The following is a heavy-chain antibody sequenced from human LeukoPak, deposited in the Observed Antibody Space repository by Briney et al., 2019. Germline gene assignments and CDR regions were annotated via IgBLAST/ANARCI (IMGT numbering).Heavy chain of an antibody. CDR1: GYTFTAYY. CDR2: INPNSGGI. CDR3: GMYNSTWYVGY. D-gene: IGHD6-13*01. Sequence: ASVKVSCKASGYTFTAYYLHWVRQAPGQGLEWMRWINPNSGGINYAQRFQGRVTMTRDTSISTAYMELSSLRSDDTAVYYCGMYNSTWYVGYWGQGTLVTVSS. J-gene: IGHJ4*02. V-gene: IGHV1-2*02.